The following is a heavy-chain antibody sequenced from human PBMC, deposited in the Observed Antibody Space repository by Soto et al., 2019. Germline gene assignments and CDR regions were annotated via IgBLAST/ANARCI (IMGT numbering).Heavy chain of an antibody. D-gene: IGHD4-17*01. CDR1: GGSISSYY. Sequence: SETLSLTCTVSGGSISSYYWSWTRQPPGKGLEWIGYIYYSGGTNYNPSLKSRVTISVDTSKNQLSLKLSSVTAADTAVYYCARRYGYYLDNWGQGTLVNVSS. CDR2: IYYSGGT. J-gene: IGHJ4*02. CDR3: ARRYGYYLDN. V-gene: IGHV4-59*08.